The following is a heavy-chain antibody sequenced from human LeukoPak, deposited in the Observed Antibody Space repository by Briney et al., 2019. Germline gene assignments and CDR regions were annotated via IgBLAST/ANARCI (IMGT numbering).Heavy chain of an antibody. CDR1: GFTFSSYG. Sequence: GGSLRLSCAASGFTFSSYGMHWVRQAPGKGLEWVAVIWYDGSNKYYADSVKGRFTISRDNSKNTLYLQMNSLRAEDTAVYYCAQDRGSLVAFDIWGQGTVVTVSS. CDR2: IWYDGSNK. V-gene: IGHV3-33*06. D-gene: IGHD3-16*01. CDR3: AQDRGSLVAFDI. J-gene: IGHJ3*02.